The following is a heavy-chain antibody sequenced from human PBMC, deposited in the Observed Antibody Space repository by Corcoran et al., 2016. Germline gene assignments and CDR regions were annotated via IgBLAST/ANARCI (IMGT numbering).Heavy chain of an antibody. V-gene: IGHV4-39*07. CDR1: GGSISSSSYS. CDR3: ARGQGDDYDSSGYYWAWFDP. Sequence: QLQLQESGPGLVKPSETLSLTCTVSGGSISSSSYSWGWIRQPPGKGLEGIGSIYHSGSTYYNPSLQSRVTISVDTSKNQFSLKLSSVTASDTAVYYCARGQGDDYDSSGYYWAWFDPWGQGTLVTVSS. D-gene: IGHD3-22*01. CDR2: IYHSGST. J-gene: IGHJ5*02.